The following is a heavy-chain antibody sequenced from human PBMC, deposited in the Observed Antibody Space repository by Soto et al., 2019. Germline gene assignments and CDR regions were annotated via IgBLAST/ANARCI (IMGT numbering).Heavy chain of an antibody. D-gene: IGHD2-15*01. CDR1: GYSFTSYW. CDR2: IDPSDSYT. V-gene: IGHV5-10-1*01. J-gene: IGHJ6*02. Sequence: GEYLKISCNGSGYSFTSYWISWVRQMPGKGLEWMGRIDPSDSYTNYSPSFQGHVTISADKSISTAYLQWSSPKASDTAMYYCARQASLAAPHPGYYGMDVWGQATMVTVYS. CDR3: ARQASLAAPHPGYYGMDV.